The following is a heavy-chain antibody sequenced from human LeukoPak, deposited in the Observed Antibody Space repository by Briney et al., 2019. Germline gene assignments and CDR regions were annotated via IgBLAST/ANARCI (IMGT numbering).Heavy chain of an antibody. J-gene: IGHJ4*02. D-gene: IGHD3-9*01. CDR3: AKERDLRYFDWLQPFDY. CDR1: GFTFDDYA. V-gene: IGHV3-43*02. CDR2: ISGDGGST. Sequence: GGSLRLSCAASGFTFDDYAMHWVRQAPGKGLEWVSLISGDGGSTYYADSVKGRFTISRDNSKNSLCLQMNSLRTEDTALYYCAKERDLRYFDWLQPFDYWGQGTLVTVSS.